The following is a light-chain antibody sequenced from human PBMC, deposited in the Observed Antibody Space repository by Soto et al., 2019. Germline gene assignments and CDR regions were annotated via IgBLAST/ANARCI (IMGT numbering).Light chain of an antibody. CDR2: NAS. Sequence: EIVLTQSPATLSLSPGERATLYCRASQSVSSYLAWYQQKPGQAPRLLIYNASNRATGIPARFSGSGSGTDFTLTISSLEPEDFAVYYCQQRRAFGGGTKVEIK. V-gene: IGKV3-11*01. CDR1: QSVSSY. CDR3: QQRRA. J-gene: IGKJ4*01.